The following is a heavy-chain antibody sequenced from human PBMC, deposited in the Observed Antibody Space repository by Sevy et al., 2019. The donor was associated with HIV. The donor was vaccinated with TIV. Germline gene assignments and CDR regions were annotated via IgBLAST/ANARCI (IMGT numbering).Heavy chain of an antibody. CDR2: ISSSGNTI. V-gene: IGHV3-48*03. CDR1: GFTFSTYE. Sequence: GESLKISCEGSGFTFSTYEMNWVRQGPGKGLEWVSYISSSGNTIYYADSVKARFTIARDNARNSLFLQSNSLRAEDTAVYYCARGRYYDFRSGYYNYYFDYWGQGTPVTVSS. J-gene: IGHJ4*02. CDR3: ARGRYYDFRSGYYNYYFDY. D-gene: IGHD3-3*01.